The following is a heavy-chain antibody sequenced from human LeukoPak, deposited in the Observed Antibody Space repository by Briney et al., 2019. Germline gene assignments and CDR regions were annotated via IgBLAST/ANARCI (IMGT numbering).Heavy chain of an antibody. CDR3: ARDSSDYYDY. Sequence: PGGALRLSCAASGFTFDDYGMSWVRQAPGKGLEWVSGINWNGGSTGYADSVKGRFTISSDNAKNSLYLQMNSLRAEDTALYYCARDSSDYYDYWGQGTLVTVSS. CDR1: GFTFDDYG. D-gene: IGHD3-22*01. J-gene: IGHJ4*02. V-gene: IGHV3-20*04. CDR2: INWNGGST.